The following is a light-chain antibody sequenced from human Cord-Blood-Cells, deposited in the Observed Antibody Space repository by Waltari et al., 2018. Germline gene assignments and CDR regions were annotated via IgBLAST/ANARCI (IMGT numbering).Light chain of an antibody. CDR3: QQYYSYPRT. Sequence: STGDRVTITCRASQGISSYLAWYQQKPGKAPKLLIYAASTLQSGVPSRFSGSGSGTDFTLTISCLQSEDFATYYCQQYYSYPRTFGQGTKVEIK. V-gene: IGKV1-8*01. CDR1: QGISSY. J-gene: IGKJ1*01. CDR2: AAS.